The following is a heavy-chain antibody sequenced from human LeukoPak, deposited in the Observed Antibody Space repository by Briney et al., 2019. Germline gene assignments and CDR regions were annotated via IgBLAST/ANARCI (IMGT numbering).Heavy chain of an antibody. D-gene: IGHD5-18*01. Sequence: ASVKVSRKASGGTFSNYAISWVRQATGQGLEWMGWMNPNSGNAGYAQKFQGRVTMTRNTSISTAYMELSSLRSEDTAVYYCARLIGAYSSGWGFDYWGQGTLVTVSS. CDR2: MNPNSGNA. J-gene: IGHJ4*02. V-gene: IGHV1-8*02. CDR1: GGTFSNYA. CDR3: ARLIGAYSSGWGFDY.